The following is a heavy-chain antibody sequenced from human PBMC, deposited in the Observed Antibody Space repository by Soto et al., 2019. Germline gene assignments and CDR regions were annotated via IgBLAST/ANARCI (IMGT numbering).Heavy chain of an antibody. CDR1: GGSISSSSYY. Sequence: PSETLSLPCTVSGGSISSSSYYWGWIRQHPGKGLEWIGSIYYSGSTYYNPSLKSRVTISVDTSKNQFSLKLSSVTAADTAVYYCARLGGYYQALDSWGPGTLVTVSS. V-gene: IGHV4-39*01. D-gene: IGHD3-22*01. CDR3: ARLGGYYQALDS. J-gene: IGHJ4*02. CDR2: IYYSGST.